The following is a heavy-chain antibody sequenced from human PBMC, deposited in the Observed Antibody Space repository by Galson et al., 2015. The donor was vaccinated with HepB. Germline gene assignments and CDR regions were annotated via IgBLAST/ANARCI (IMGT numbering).Heavy chain of an antibody. J-gene: IGHJ6*02. CDR2: ISTGGGNI. V-gene: IGHV3-21*01. CDR3: ATPPAMIP. Sequence: SLRLSCAASGFTFSSYSMNWVRQAPGKGLEWVSYISTGGGNIYYAESVKGRFTTSRDNAKNSLYLQMNSLRAEDTAVYYCATPPAMIPWGQGTTVTVSS. D-gene: IGHD3-16*01. CDR1: GFTFSSYS.